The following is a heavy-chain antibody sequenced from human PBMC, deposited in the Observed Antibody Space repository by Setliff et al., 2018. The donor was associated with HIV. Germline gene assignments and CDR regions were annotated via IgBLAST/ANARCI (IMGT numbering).Heavy chain of an antibody. CDR2: INTSGST. D-gene: IGHD3-3*02. Sequence: SETLSLTCTVSNGSISSGTFYWNWIRQPAGKGLEWIGRINTSGSTNYNPPLKSRVTISVDTSKHQLSLKLTSMTAADTAVYYCARSQPDAIFGVVVFDSWGQGTLVTVS. CDR3: ARSQPDAIFGVVVFDS. CDR1: NGSISSGTFY. J-gene: IGHJ4*02. V-gene: IGHV4-61*02.